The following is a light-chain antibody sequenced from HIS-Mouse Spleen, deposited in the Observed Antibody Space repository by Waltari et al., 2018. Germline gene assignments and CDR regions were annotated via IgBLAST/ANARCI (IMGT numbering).Light chain of an antibody. CDR3: YSTDSSGNHRV. Sequence: SYELTQPPSVSVSQGQTARITCSGDALPKKYAYWYQQKSGQAPVLVIYEDSKRPSGIPERFSGSSSGKMATLTISGAQVEDEADYYCYSTDSSGNHRVFGGGTKLTVL. CDR1: ALPKKY. V-gene: IGLV3-10*01. J-gene: IGLJ2*01. CDR2: EDS.